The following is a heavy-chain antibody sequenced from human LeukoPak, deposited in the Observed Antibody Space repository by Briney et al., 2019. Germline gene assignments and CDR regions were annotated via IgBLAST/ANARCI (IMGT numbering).Heavy chain of an antibody. V-gene: IGHV1-2*02. CDR3: ARDPYDGNYYFDY. CDR2: FNANSGDT. J-gene: IGHJ4*02. CDR1: GYTFTGYH. Sequence: ASVKVSCKTSGYTFTGYHVHWVRQAPGQGFEWMGWFNANSGDTKYAQKFQGRVTMTRDTSIGTDYMELTSLISDDTAIYYCARDPYDGNYYFDYWSQGTLVTVAS. D-gene: IGHD3-3*01.